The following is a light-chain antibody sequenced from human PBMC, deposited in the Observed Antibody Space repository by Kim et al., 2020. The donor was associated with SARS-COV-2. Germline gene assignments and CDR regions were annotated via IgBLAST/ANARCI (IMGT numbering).Light chain of an antibody. CDR3: QSYDSSNQGV. CDR1: GGRIASNY. CDR2: EDN. V-gene: IGLV6-57*02. J-gene: IGLJ3*02. Sequence: KTVTVSCSASGGRIASNYVQWYQQRPGSAPTPVIYEDNQRPSGVPARFSGSIDSSSNSASLTISGLKTEDEDDYYCQSYDSSNQGVFGGGTQLTVL.